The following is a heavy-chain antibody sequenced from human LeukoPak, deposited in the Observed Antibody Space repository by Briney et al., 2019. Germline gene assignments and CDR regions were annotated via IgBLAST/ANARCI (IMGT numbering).Heavy chain of an antibody. CDR1: GGSISSSSYY. V-gene: IGHV4-39*07. J-gene: IGHJ4*02. CDR2: IYYSGST. D-gene: IGHD6-13*01. Sequence: PSETLSLTCTVSGGSISSSSYYWGWIRQPPGKGLEWIGSIYYSGSTYYNPSLESRVTISVGTSKNQFSLKLSSVTAADTAVYYCATSTAAAVDWGQGTLVTVSS. CDR3: ATSTAAAVD.